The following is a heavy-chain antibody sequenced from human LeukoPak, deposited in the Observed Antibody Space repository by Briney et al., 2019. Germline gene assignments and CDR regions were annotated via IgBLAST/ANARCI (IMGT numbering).Heavy chain of an antibody. J-gene: IGHJ5*02. D-gene: IGHD4-17*01. CDR1: GYTFTSYY. CDR2: INPSGGST. CDR3: ARDFKGDYALNWFDP. Sequence: ASVKVSCKASGYTFTSYYMHWVRQAPGQGLEWMGIINPSGGSTSYAQKFQGRVTMTRDTSTSTVYMELSSLRSEDTAVYYCARDFKGDYALNWFDPWGQGTLVTVSS. V-gene: IGHV1-46*01.